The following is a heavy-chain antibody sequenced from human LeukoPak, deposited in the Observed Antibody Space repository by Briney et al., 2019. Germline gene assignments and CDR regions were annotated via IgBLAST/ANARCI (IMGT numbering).Heavy chain of an antibody. J-gene: IGHJ6*03. V-gene: IGHV4-59*08. CDR3: ARRSMTTVSSDYYYYMDV. D-gene: IGHD4-11*01. CDR2: IYYSGST. Sequence: SETLSLTCTVSGGSISSYYWSWIRQPPGKGLDWIGYIYYSGSTNYNPSLKSRVTISVDTSKNQFSLKLSSVTAADTAVYYCARRSMTTVSSDYYYYMDVWGKGTTVTVSS. CDR1: GGSISSYY.